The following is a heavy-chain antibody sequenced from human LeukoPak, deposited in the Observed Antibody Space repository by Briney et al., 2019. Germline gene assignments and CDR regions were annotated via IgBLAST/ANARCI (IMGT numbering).Heavy chain of an antibody. CDR1: GGSINSHY. Sequence: SETLSLTCTVSGGSINSHYWSWVRQPPGKGLVWIGYISYSGNTNYNPSLKSRVTISMHTSKNQLSLKLNSVTAADTAVYYCARGSYYGSGLYYWGQGTLVTVSS. CDR2: ISYSGNT. CDR3: ARGSYYGSGLYY. V-gene: IGHV4-59*11. D-gene: IGHD3-10*01. J-gene: IGHJ4*02.